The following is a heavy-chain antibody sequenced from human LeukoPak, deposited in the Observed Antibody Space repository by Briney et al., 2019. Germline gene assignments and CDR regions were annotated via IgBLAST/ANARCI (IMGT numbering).Heavy chain of an antibody. CDR1: GFTFSSYA. Sequence: PGGSLRLSCAASGFTFSSYAMSWVRQAPGKGLEWVSAISGSGGSTYYADSVKGRFTISRVNSKNTLYLQMNSLRAEDTAVYYCAKDNWVAWYYDFWSGYSEDYWGQGTLVTVSS. CDR2: ISGSGGST. V-gene: IGHV3-23*01. CDR3: AKDNWVAWYYDFWSGYSEDY. J-gene: IGHJ4*02. D-gene: IGHD3-3*01.